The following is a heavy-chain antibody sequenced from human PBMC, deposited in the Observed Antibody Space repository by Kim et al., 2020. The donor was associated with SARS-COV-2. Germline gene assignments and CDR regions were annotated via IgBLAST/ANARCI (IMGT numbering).Heavy chain of an antibody. J-gene: IGHJ5*02. D-gene: IGHD2-15*01. CDR3: TLVVVGSGAYFAP. CDR2: IVPIFNTA. V-gene: IGHV1-69*13. CDR1: GGTFYNYA. Sequence: VKVSCKASGGTFYNYAINWVRQAPGQGPEWIGGIVPIFNTADYAQNFQGRVSITADKSLTTAFLHLSGLTSKDTALYYCTLVVVGSGAYFAPWGQGTLVTVSS.